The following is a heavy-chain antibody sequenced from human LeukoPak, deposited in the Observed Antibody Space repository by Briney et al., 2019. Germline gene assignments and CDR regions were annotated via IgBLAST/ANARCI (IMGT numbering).Heavy chain of an antibody. CDR1: GFTFSSYG. CDR3: ARVWGSSGLDY. J-gene: IGHJ4*02. V-gene: IGHV3-33*01. D-gene: IGHD6-19*01. Sequence: PGGSLRLSCAASGFTFSSYGMHWVRQAPGKGLEWVAVIWYDGSNKYYADSVKGRLTISRDNSKNTLYLQMNSLRAEDTAVYYCARVWGSSGLDYWGQGTLVTVSS. CDR2: IWYDGSNK.